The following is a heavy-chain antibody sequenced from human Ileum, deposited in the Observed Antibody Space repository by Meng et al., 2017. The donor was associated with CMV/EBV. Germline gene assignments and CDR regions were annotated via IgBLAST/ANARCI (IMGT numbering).Heavy chain of an antibody. CDR2: VSGSGSKT. Sequence: GEALKISCGASGFTFSPYAVSWVRQAPGQGLEWVSTVSGSGSKTYYADSVKGRFTISRDNSQRTVFLQMNSLRVDDTAVYFCAKAFSASYIDVATVFDYWGEGTLVTVSS. J-gene: IGHJ4*02. D-gene: IGHD3-10*01. CDR1: GFTFSPYA. V-gene: IGHV3-23*01. CDR3: AKAFSASYIDVATVFDY.